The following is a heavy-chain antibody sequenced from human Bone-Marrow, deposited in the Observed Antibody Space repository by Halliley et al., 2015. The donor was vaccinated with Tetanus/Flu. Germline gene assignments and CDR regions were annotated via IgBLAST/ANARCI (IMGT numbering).Heavy chain of an antibody. D-gene: IGHD4-4*01. V-gene: IGHV4-30-4*01. CDR2: IYYSGSS. CDR3: ARLHYSSVSFDP. Sequence: GLEWIANIYYSGSSYYNPSLMSRVTISVDTSKNQFSLRLNSVTAADTAVYYCARLHYSSVSFDPWGQGTLVTVSS. J-gene: IGHJ5*02.